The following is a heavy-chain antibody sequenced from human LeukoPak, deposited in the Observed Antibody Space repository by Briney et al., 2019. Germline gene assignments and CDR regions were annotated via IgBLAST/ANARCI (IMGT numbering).Heavy chain of an antibody. CDR3: ARGYDFWSGYFDP. D-gene: IGHD3-3*01. CDR1: GGSFSGYY. Sequence: TSETLSLTCAVYGGSFSGYYWSWIRQPPGKGLEWIGEINHSGSTNHNPSLKSRVTISVDTSKNQFSLKLSSVTAADTAVYYCARGYDFWSGYFDPWGQGTLVTVSS. J-gene: IGHJ5*02. CDR2: INHSGST. V-gene: IGHV4-34*01.